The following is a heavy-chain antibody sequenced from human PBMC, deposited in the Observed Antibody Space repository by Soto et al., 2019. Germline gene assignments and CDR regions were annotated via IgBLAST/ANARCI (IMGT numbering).Heavy chain of an antibody. CDR3: ARGQTGGGWGYYFDY. Sequence: QVQLVQSGAEVKKPGSSVKVSCKASGGTFSSYAIDWVRQAPGQGLEWMGGIIPIFGTADYAQKFQGRVRITADESTGTAYMELSSLRSEDTAVYYCARGQTGGGWGYYFDYWGQGTLVTVSS. D-gene: IGHD3-16*01. CDR1: GGTFSSYA. J-gene: IGHJ4*02. V-gene: IGHV1-69*12. CDR2: IIPIFGTA.